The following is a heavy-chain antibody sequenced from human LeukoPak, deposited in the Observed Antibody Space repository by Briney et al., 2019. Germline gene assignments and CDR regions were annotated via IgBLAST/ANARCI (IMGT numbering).Heavy chain of an antibody. Sequence: ASVKVSCKASGYTFTSYGISWVRQAPGQGLEWMGWISAYNGNTNYAQKLQGRVTMTTDTSTSTAYMELRSLRADDTAVYYCTRAFDTSWDYYYMDVWGKGTTVTVFS. CDR3: TRAFDTSWDYYYMDV. CDR1: GYTFTSYG. CDR2: ISAYNGNT. J-gene: IGHJ6*03. D-gene: IGHD2-2*01. V-gene: IGHV1-18*01.